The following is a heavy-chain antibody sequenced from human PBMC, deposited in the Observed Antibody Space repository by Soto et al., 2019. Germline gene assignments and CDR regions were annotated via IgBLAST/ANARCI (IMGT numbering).Heavy chain of an antibody. V-gene: IGHV3-30*18. J-gene: IGHJ5*02. CDR3: AKGHGDTLDP. CDR1: GFTFSSYG. CDR2: ISYDGSNK. Sequence: QVQLVESGGGVVQPGRSLRLSCAASGFTFSSYGMHWVRQAPGKGLEWVAVISYDGSNKYYADSVKGRFTISRDNSKNTQYLQMNSLRAEDTAVYYCAKGHGDTLDPWAQGTLVTVSS. D-gene: IGHD4-17*01.